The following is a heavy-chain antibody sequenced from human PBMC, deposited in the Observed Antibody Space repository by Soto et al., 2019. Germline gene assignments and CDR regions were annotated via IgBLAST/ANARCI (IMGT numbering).Heavy chain of an antibody. CDR3: ARGGGDSKSAPYDY. V-gene: IGHV3-30-3*01. J-gene: IGHJ4*02. CDR2: ISYDGSNK. D-gene: IGHD4-4*01. Sequence: QVQLVESGGGVVQPGRSLRLSCAASGFTFSSYAMHWVRQAPGKGLEWVAVISYDGSNKYYADSVKGRFTISRDNSKNTLYLQMNSLRAEDTAVYYCARGGGDSKSAPYDYWGEGTLVTVSS. CDR1: GFTFSSYA.